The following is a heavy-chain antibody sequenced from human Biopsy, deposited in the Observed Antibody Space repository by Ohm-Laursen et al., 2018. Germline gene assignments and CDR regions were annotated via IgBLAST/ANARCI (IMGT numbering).Heavy chain of an antibody. CDR1: GDSIRNYY. J-gene: IGHJ2*01. Sequence: SETLSLTCTVPGDSIRNYYWSWIRQAAGKGLEWIGRIYPGGGTIYNPSLKSRVTISVDTSMNHLSLRRTSVTAADTAVYYCARHAPSYSGSYWRYFDLWGRGTLVTVSS. V-gene: IGHV4-4*07. D-gene: IGHD1-26*01. CDR3: ARHAPSYSGSYWRYFDL. CDR2: IYPGGGT.